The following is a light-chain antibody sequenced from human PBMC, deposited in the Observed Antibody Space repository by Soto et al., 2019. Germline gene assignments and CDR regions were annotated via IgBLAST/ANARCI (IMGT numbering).Light chain of an antibody. CDR3: QSYDISLSVVV. Sequence: QSVLTQPPSVSGAPGQRVTISCTGSSSNIGADYDVHWYQHLPGTAPKLLIYSNNRRPSGVPDRFSASKSGSSASLAITGLQAEDEADYYCQSYDISLSVVVFGGGTKLTVL. CDR2: SNN. CDR1: SSNIGADYD. J-gene: IGLJ2*01. V-gene: IGLV1-40*01.